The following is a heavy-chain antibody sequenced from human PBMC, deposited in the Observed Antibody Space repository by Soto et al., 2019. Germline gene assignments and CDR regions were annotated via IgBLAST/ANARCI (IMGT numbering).Heavy chain of an antibody. J-gene: IGHJ5*02. D-gene: IGHD2-2*01. CDR2: MFHSGST. Sequence: SETLSLTCTVSGYFISSGYYWGWIRQPPGKGLGWIGSMFHSGSTHYNPSLKSRVTMSVDTSKNQFSLRLSSVTASDTAVYYCARGHIVVVPTVGWFDPWGQGTLVTVSS. V-gene: IGHV4-38-2*02. CDR1: GYFISSGYY. CDR3: ARGHIVVVPTVGWFDP.